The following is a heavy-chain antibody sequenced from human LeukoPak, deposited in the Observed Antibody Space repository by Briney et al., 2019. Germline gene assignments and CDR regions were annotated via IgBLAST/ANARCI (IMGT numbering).Heavy chain of an antibody. D-gene: IGHD5-12*01. CDR2: ICYSGST. Sequence: SETLSLTCTVSGASISSHCWSWIRQPPGRGLEWIGYICYSGSTNSNPSLKSRVTISVDTSKNQFSLKLSSVTAADTAVYYCARDQLGYSISYDAFDIWGQGTMVTVSS. CDR3: ARDQLGYSISYDAFDI. J-gene: IGHJ3*02. V-gene: IGHV4-59*11. CDR1: GASISSHC.